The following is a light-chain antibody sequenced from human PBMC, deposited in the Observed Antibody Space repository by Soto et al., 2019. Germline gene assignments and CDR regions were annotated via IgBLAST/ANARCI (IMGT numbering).Light chain of an antibody. CDR2: DNN. CDR1: SSNIGADYD. J-gene: IGLJ2*01. CDR3: QSYDSSLSSHVV. Sequence: QPVLTQPPSVSGAPGQRVTISCTGTSSNIGADYDVHWYQKLPGTAPKLLIYDNNNRPSGIPDRFSGSKSGTSASLAITGLQAEDEGEYFCQSYDSSLSSHVVFGGGTKLTVL. V-gene: IGLV1-40*01.